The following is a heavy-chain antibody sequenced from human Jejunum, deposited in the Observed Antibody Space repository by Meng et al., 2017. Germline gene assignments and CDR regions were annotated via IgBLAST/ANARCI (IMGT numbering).Heavy chain of an antibody. J-gene: IGHJ4*02. CDR1: GGTFSTYA. D-gene: IGHD4-23*01. Sequence: GELVQSGAGVKKPGSSVKVSCKASGGTFSTYAITWVRQAPGQGLEWMGGIIPIFGTANYAQKFQGRVTITADESTSTAYMEFSSLRSEDTAVYYCARPNSGGNTYYFDYWGQGTLVTVSS. V-gene: IGHV1-69*01. CDR2: IIPIFGTA. CDR3: ARPNSGGNTYYFDY.